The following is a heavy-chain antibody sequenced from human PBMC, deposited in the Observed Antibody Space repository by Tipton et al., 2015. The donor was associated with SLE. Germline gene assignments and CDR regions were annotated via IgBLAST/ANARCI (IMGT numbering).Heavy chain of an antibody. Sequence: SLRLSCAASGFTVSSNYMSWVRQAPGKGLEWVSVIYSGGSTYYADSVKGRFTISRDNAKNSLYLQMNSLRAEDTAVYYCARDPYDTGNYGMDVWGQGTTVTVSS. CDR1: GFTVSSNY. J-gene: IGHJ6*02. V-gene: IGHV3-53*01. D-gene: IGHD3-9*01. CDR2: IYSGGST. CDR3: ARDPYDTGNYGMDV.